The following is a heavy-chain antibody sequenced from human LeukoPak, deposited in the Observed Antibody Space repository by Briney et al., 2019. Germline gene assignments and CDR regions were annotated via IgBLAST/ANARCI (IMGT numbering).Heavy chain of an antibody. CDR3: ARVRRQLDGIIDY. D-gene: IGHD6-13*01. CDR1: GGSISSGGYY. Sequence: PSETLPLTCTVSGGSISSGGYYWSWIRQRPGKGLEWIGYIYYSGSTHYNPSLKSRVTISVDTSKNQLSLKLSSVTAADTAVYYCARVRRQLDGIIDYWGQGTLVTVSS. CDR2: IYYSGST. J-gene: IGHJ4*02. V-gene: IGHV4-31*03.